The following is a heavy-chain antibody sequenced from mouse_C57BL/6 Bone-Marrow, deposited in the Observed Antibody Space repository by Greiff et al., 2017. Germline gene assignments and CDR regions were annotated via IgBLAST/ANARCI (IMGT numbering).Heavy chain of an antibody. V-gene: IGHV1-61*01. CDR2: IYPSDSET. Sequence: VQLQQPGAELVRPGSSVKLSCKASGYTFTSYWMDWVKQRPGQGLEWIGNIYPSDSETHYNQTLKDQVTLTVDKSASTAYMQLSSLTSEDSSGYYCARGRWSFAYWGQGTLVTVSA. CDR3: ARGRWSFAY. J-gene: IGHJ3*01. D-gene: IGHD2-3*01. CDR1: GYTFTSYW.